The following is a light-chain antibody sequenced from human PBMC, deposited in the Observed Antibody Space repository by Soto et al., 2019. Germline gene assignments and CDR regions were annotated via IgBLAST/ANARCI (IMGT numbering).Light chain of an antibody. Sequence: SYELTQAPSVSVAPGQTATISCGGNNIGTKSVHWYQQRPGQAPVVVVYDNRDRPSGIPDRFSGSNSGNTATLTINRVEPGDEAAYYCQVWDSSSLHVVFGGGTKLTVL. CDR1: NIGTKS. J-gene: IGLJ2*01. V-gene: IGLV3-21*02. CDR2: DNR. CDR3: QVWDSSSLHVV.